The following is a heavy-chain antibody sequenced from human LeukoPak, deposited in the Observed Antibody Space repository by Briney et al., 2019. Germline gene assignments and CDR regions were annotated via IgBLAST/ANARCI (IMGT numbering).Heavy chain of an antibody. CDR1: GGTFSSYA. J-gene: IGHJ4*02. D-gene: IGHD2-2*02. CDR3: ARLGIVVVPAAIEYGYFDY. CDR2: IIPILGIA. Sequence: GASVKVSCKASGGTFSSYAISWVRQAPGQGLEWMGRIIPILGIANYAQKFQGSVTITADKSTSTAYMELSSLRSEDTAVYYCARLGIVVVPAAIEYGYFDYWGQGTLVTVSS. V-gene: IGHV1-69*04.